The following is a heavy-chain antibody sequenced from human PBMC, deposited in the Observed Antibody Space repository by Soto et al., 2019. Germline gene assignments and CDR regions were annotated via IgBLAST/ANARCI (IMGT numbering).Heavy chain of an antibody. V-gene: IGHV1-18*04. D-gene: IGHD3-9*01. CDR1: GYTFTSYG. CDR3: ARGGYDILTGYYSNWFDP. Sequence: ASVKVSCKASGYTFTSYGISWVRQAPGQGLEWMGWISAYNGNTNYAQKLQGRVTMTTDTSTSTAYMELRSLRSDDTAVYYCARGGYDILTGYYSNWFDPWGQGTLVTVS. J-gene: IGHJ5*02. CDR2: ISAYNGNT.